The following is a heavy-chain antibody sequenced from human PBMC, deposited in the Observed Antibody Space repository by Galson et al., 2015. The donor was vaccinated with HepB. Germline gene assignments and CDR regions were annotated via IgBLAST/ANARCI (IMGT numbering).Heavy chain of an antibody. J-gene: IGHJ6*02. CDR1: DGSFSNYY. CDR2: INDSGNT. V-gene: IGHV4-34*01. D-gene: IGHD5-24*01. CDR3: ARRDNYYYFGMDA. Sequence: ETLSLTCGVNDGSFSNYYWSWIRQPPGKELEWIGEINDSGNTNYNPSLKSRVIMSLDTSKNQFSLRLTSVTAADTAVYYCARRDNYYYFGMDAWGQGTTVIVSS.